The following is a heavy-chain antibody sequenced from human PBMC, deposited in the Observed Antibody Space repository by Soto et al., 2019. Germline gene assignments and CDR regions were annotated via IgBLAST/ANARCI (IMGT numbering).Heavy chain of an antibody. CDR3: ARDLNSGWHSPYYSDY. CDR2: ISAYNGNT. V-gene: IGHV1-18*04. D-gene: IGHD6-19*01. CDR1: GYTFTSYG. Sequence: ASVKVSCKASGYTFTSYGISWVRQAPGQGLEWMGWISAYNGNTNYAQKLQGRVTMTTDTSTSTAYMELRSLRSDDTAVYYCARDLNSGWHSPYYSDYWGQGTLVTVSS. J-gene: IGHJ4*02.